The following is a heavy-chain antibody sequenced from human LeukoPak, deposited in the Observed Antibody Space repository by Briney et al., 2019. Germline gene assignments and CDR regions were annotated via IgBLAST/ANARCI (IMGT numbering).Heavy chain of an antibody. Sequence: SETLSLTCTVSGGSISSYYWSWIRQPAGKGLEWIGRIYTSGSTNYNPSLKSRVTMSVDTSKNQFSLKLSSVTAADTAVYYCARDDFWSGYYPFDPWGQGTLVTVSS. CDR1: GGSISSYY. J-gene: IGHJ5*02. D-gene: IGHD3-3*01. CDR3: ARDDFWSGYYPFDP. V-gene: IGHV4-4*07. CDR2: IYTSGST.